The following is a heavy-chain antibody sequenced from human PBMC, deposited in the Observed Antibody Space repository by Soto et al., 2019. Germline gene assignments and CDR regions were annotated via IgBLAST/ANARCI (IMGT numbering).Heavy chain of an antibody. J-gene: IGHJ4*02. CDR2: NSGSGGST. CDR1: GFTFSSYA. D-gene: IGHD3-10*01. CDR3: AKEWQWFGEPTTSYFDY. Sequence: EVQLLESGGGLVQPGGSLRLSCAASGFTFSSYAMSWVRQAPGKGLEWVSANSGSGGSTYYADSVKGRFTISRDNSKNTLYRQMNSLRAEDTAVYYWAKEWQWFGEPTTSYFDYWGQGTLVTVSS. V-gene: IGHV3-23*01.